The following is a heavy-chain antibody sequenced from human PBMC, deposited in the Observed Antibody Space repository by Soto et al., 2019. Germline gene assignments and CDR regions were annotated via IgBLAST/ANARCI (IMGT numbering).Heavy chain of an antibody. V-gene: IGHV1-3*01. CDR2: INAGNGNT. CDR1: GYTFTSYS. Sequence: GAPVKVSCKASGYTFTSYSLHWVRQAPGQRLEWMGWINAGNGNTKYSQKFQGRVTITRDTSASTAYMELSSLRSEDTAVYYCARDGGYQLIDYWGQGTLVTVSS. CDR3: ARDGGYQLIDY. J-gene: IGHJ4*02. D-gene: IGHD2-2*01.